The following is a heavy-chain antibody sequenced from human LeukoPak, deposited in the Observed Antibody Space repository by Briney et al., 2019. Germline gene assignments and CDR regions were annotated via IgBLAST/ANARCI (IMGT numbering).Heavy chain of an antibody. CDR3: ASTYYDYIWGSYRSPDDAFDI. J-gene: IGHJ3*02. Sequence: PGGSLRLSCAASGFTFSSYAMSWVREAPGKGLEWGSAISGSGGSTYYADSVKGRFTISRDNSKNTLYLQMNSLRAEDTAVYYCASTYYDYIWGSYRSPDDAFDIWGQGTMVTVSS. CDR1: GFTFSSYA. CDR2: ISGSGGST. D-gene: IGHD3-16*02. V-gene: IGHV3-23*01.